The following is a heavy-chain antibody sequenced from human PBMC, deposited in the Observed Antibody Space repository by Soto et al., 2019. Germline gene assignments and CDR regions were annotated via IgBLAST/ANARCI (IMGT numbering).Heavy chain of an antibody. D-gene: IGHD6-19*01. CDR3: AEAYSSRPFRVNYYGMDV. V-gene: IGHV1-69*01. CDR2: IIPIFGTA. Sequence: QVQLVQSGAEVKKPGSSVKVSCKASGGTFSSYAISWVRQAPGQGLEWMGGIIPIFGTANYAQKFQGRVKITADESTSTAYMELSSLRSEDTAVYYCAEAYSSRPFRVNYYGMDVWGQGTTVTVSS. J-gene: IGHJ6*02. CDR1: GGTFSSYA.